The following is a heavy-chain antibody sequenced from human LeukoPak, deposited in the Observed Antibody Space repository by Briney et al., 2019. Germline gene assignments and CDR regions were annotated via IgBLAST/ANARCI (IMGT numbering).Heavy chain of an antibody. CDR3: TTSGSGWDYFDF. J-gene: IGHJ4*02. D-gene: IGHD6-19*01. CDR2: IKSKKNGGTT. V-gene: IGHV3-15*01. Sequence: GGSLRLSCAASGFTFNNAWMNWVRQAPGKGLEWVGHIKSKKNGGTTDFATPVKGRFTFSRDDSKNTLYLQMNSLRTEDTAVYYCTTSGSGWDYFDFWGQGTLVTVSS. CDR1: GFTFNNAW.